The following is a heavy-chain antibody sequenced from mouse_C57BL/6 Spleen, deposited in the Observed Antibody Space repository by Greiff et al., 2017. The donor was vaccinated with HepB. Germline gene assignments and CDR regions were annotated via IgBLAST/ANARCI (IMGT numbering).Heavy chain of an antibody. J-gene: IGHJ3*01. CDR2: IYPRSGNT. CDR3: ALYYDYDGWFAY. V-gene: IGHV1-81*01. CDR1: GYTFTSYG. D-gene: IGHD2-4*01. Sequence: VKLMESGAELARPGASVKLSCKASGYTFTSYGISWVKQRTGQGLEWIGEIYPRSGNTYYNEKFKGKATLTADKSSSTAYMELRSLTSEDSAVYFCALYYDYDGWFAYWGQGTLVTVSA.